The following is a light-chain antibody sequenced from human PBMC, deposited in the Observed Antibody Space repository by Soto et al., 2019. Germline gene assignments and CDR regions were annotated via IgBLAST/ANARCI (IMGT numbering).Light chain of an antibody. CDR1: QTISYW. CDR3: QHYYNYPLT. CDR2: DAS. Sequence: DIRMTQSPSTLSASVGERVTITCRASQTISYWLAWYQQKPGKAPKLLIYDASTLESGVPSRFSGSRSGTDFTLTISSLQPDDSATYYCQHYYNYPLTFGGGTKVEIK. J-gene: IGKJ4*01. V-gene: IGKV1-5*01.